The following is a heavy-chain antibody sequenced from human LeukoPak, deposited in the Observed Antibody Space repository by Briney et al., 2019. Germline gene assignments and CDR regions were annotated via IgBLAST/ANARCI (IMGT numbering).Heavy chain of an antibody. V-gene: IGHV4-30-4*01. CDR1: GGSISRSDHY. CDR2: IYYSGST. J-gene: IGHJ4*02. CDR3: ARHYGP. Sequence: SQTLSLTCSVSGGSISRSDHYWSWIRQPPGKGLEWIGNIYYSGSTYYNPSLKSRVTIFVDTSKNQFSLKLNSVTATDTAVYYCARHYGPWGQGTLVTVSS. D-gene: IGHD3-16*01.